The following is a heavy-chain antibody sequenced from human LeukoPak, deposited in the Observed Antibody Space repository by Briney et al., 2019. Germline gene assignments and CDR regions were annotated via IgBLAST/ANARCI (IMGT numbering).Heavy chain of an antibody. D-gene: IGHD1-1*01. CDR1: GYTLTELS. Sequence: ASVKVSCKVSGYTLTELSMHWVRQAPGKGLEWMGGFDPEDGETIYAQKFQGRVTMTEDTSTDTAYMELSSLRSEDTAVYYCATFPSGGVINEPDDYWGQGTLVTVSS. V-gene: IGHV1-24*01. CDR3: ATFPSGGVINEPDDY. J-gene: IGHJ4*02. CDR2: FDPEDGET.